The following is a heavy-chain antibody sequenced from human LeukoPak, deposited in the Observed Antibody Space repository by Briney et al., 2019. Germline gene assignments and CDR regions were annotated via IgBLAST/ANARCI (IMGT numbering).Heavy chain of an antibody. V-gene: IGHV3-23*01. Sequence: GGSLRLSCAASGFTFSSYAMIWVGQAPGKGLEWVSAFSGSGGSTYYADSVKGRFTISRDNSKNTLYLQMNSLRAEDTAVYYCARAGGYCSGGSCLGVDYWGQGTLVTVSS. CDR3: ARAGGYCSGGSCLGVDY. CDR1: GFTFSSYA. J-gene: IGHJ4*02. CDR2: FSGSGGST. D-gene: IGHD2-15*01.